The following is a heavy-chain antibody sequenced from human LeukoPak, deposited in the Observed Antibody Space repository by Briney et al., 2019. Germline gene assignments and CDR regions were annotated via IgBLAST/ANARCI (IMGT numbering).Heavy chain of an antibody. CDR2: ISTSGDRT. J-gene: IGHJ4*02. D-gene: IGHD1-26*01. Sequence: PGGSLRLSCAASGFTFSTYAMTWVRQAPGKGLEWVSGISTSGDRTYHADSVKGRFTISRDNSKNTLYLQMNSLRAEDTAEYYCARSAVGTSCCTAVDYWGQGTLVTVSS. V-gene: IGHV3-23*01. CDR3: ARSAVGTSCCTAVDY. CDR1: GFTFSTYA.